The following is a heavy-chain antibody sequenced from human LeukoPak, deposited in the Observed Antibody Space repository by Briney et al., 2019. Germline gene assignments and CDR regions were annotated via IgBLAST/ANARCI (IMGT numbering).Heavy chain of an antibody. D-gene: IGHD2-2*01. V-gene: IGHV4-38-2*02. Sequence: PSETLSLTCTVSDYAITSGFYWAWIRQTPGKGLECIGSISDGGSTYYNPSLKSRVTVSVDTSKNQFSLKLSSVTAADTAVYYCARSIREIVVVPAAIQSTLHYYNYMDVWGKGTTVTISS. J-gene: IGHJ6*03. CDR2: ISDGGST. CDR1: DYAITSGFY. CDR3: ARSIREIVVVPAAIQSTLHYYNYMDV.